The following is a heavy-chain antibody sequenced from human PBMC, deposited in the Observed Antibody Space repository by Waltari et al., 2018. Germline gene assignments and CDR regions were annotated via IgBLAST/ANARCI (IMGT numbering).Heavy chain of an antibody. V-gene: IGHV3-74*01. Sequence: EVQLVESGGGLVQPGGSLRLSCAASGFTFSSYWMHWFRQAPGKGLVWGARINRDGSTTGYADAVKGRFTISRDNTKNTLSLQMNSLRDEDTAVYYCAVYLRSSPFDPWGQGTLVTVSS. J-gene: IGHJ5*02. CDR2: INRDGSTT. D-gene: IGHD5-12*01. CDR1: GFTFSSYW. CDR3: AVYLRSSPFDP.